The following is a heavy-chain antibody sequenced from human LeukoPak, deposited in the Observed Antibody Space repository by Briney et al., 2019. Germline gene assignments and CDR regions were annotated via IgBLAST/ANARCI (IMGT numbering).Heavy chain of an antibody. D-gene: IGHD3-22*01. J-gene: IGHJ4*02. CDR1: GFTFSSYG. V-gene: IGHV3-7*01. Sequence: GGSLRLSWAASGFTFSSYGMHWVRQAPGKGLEWVANIKQDGREKYYVDSVKGRFTISRYNTKNSLYLKMNSRRAEDTAVYYCARLNSYDSSVPDYWGQGALVTVSS. CDR3: ARLNSYDSSVPDY. CDR2: IKQDGREK.